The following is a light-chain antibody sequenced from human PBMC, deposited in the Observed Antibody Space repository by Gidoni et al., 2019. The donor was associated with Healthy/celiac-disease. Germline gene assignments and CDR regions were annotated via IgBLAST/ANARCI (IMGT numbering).Light chain of an antibody. J-gene: IGKJ4*01. Sequence: EIVLAQSPGTLSLSRGERAPLSCRASQSVSSSYLAWYQQKPGQAPRLLIYGASSRATGIPDRFSGSGSGTDFTLTISRLEPEDFAVYYCQQYGSSPRKLTFGGGTKVEIK. CDR3: QQYGSSPRKLT. CDR2: GAS. V-gene: IGKV3-20*01. CDR1: QSVSSSY.